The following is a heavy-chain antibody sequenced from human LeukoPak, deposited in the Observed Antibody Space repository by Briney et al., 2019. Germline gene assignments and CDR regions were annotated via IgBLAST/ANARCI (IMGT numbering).Heavy chain of an antibody. D-gene: IGHD1-7*01. CDR3: AKARLGAWNYGAFDI. J-gene: IGHJ3*02. Sequence: GGPLRLSCAASGFTFSSYGMHWVRQAPGNGLEWMAVISYDGSNKYYADSLKGRFTISRDNSKNTLYLQMNSLRTEDTAVYYCAKARLGAWNYGAFDIWGQGTMVTVSS. CDR2: ISYDGSNK. V-gene: IGHV3-30*18. CDR1: GFTFSSYG.